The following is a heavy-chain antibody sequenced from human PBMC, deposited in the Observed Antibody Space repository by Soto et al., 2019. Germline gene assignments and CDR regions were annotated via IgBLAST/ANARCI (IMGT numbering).Heavy chain of an antibody. J-gene: IGHJ6*02. D-gene: IGHD3-10*01. CDR2: ISYDGSNK. V-gene: IGHV3-30-3*01. Sequence: QVQVVESGGGVVQPGRSLRLSCAASGFTFSSYAMHWVRQAPGKGLEWGAVISYDGSNKYYADSVKGRFTIARDNSKNPLYLQMNSLRAEDTAVYYCAREGLYSFGSGSYLDVWGQGTTVTVSS. CDR1: GFTFSSYA. CDR3: AREGLYSFGSGSYLDV.